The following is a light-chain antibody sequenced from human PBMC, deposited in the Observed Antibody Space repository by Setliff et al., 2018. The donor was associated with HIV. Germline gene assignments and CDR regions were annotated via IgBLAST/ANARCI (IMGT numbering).Light chain of an antibody. V-gene: IGLV2-18*02. Sequence: QSALTQPPSVSGSPRQSVTISCTGTSSDVGSYNRVSWYQQSPGTAPKLMIYEVNYRPSGVPDRFSGSKSGNTASLTISGLQAEDEASYYCSSYTSTNTWVVGTGTKV. CDR3: SSYTSTNTWV. CDR2: EVN. J-gene: IGLJ1*01. CDR1: SSDVGSYNR.